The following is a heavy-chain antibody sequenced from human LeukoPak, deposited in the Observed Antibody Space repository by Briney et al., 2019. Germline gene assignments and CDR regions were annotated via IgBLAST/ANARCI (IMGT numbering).Heavy chain of an antibody. CDR1: GGSISSGGYY. J-gene: IGHJ4*02. D-gene: IGHD2-2*01. CDR3: ARETLGYCSSTSCYLFDY. CDR2: IYYSGST. V-gene: IGHV4-31*03. Sequence: PPQTLSLTCTVSGGSISSGGYYWSWIRQHPGKGLEWIGYIYYSGSTYYNPSLKGRVTISVDTSKNQFSLKLSSVTAADTAVYYCARETLGYCSSTSCYLFDYWGQGTLVTVSS.